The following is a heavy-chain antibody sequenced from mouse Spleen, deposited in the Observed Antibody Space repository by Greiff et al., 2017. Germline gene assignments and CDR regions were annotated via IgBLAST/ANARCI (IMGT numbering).Heavy chain of an antibody. V-gene: IGHV5-9-3*01. D-gene: IGHD4-1*01. CDR2: ISSGGGNT. J-gene: IGHJ4*01. CDR1: GFTFSSYA. CDR3: ARQKLGPYAMDY. Sequence: EVQGVESGGGLVKLGGSLKLSCAASGFTFSSYAMSWVRQTPEKRLEWVATISSGGGNTYYPDSVKGRFTISRDNAKNTLYLQMSSLKSEDTAMYYCARQKLGPYAMDYWGQGTSVTVSS.